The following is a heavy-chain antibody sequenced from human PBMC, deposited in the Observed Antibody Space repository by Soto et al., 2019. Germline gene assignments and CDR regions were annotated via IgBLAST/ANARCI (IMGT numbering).Heavy chain of an antibody. D-gene: IGHD2-15*01. CDR1: GGSISSSSYY. CDR3: ARGYCSGGSCYRKRTQNWFDP. V-gene: IGHV4-39*01. J-gene: IGHJ5*02. Sequence: SETLSLTCTVSGGSISSSSYYWGWIRQPPGKGLEWIGSIYYSGSTYYNPSLKSRVTISVDTSKNQFSLKLSSVTAADTAVYYCARGYCSGGSCYRKRTQNWFDPWSQGTLVTVSS. CDR2: IYYSGST.